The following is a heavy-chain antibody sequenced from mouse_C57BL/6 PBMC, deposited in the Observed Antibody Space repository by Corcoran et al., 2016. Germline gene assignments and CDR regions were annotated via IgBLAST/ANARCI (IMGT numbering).Heavy chain of an antibody. CDR2: INTYSGVP. J-gene: IGHJ2*01. V-gene: IGHV9-3*01. CDR3: ARGGYFDY. Sequence: QSQLVQSGPELKKPGETVKISCKASGYTFTTYGMSWVKQAPGKGLKWMGWINTYSGVPTYADDFKGRFAFSLETSASTAYLQINNLKNEDTATYFCARGGYFDYWGQGTTLTVSS. D-gene: IGHD1-1*02. CDR1: GYTFTTYG.